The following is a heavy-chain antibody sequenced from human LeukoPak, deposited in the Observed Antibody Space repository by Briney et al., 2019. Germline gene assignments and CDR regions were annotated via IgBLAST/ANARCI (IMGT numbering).Heavy chain of an antibody. CDR3: ARGLTMITQTSRLY. J-gene: IGHJ4*02. CDR2: ISYDGSNK. V-gene: IGHV3-30-3*01. D-gene: IGHD3-22*01. CDR1: GFTFSSYA. Sequence: GGSLRLSCAASGFTFSSYAMHWVRQAPGKGLEWVAVISYDGSNKYYADSVKGRFTISRDNSKNTLYLQMNSLRAEDTAVYYCARGLTMITQTSRLYWGQGTLVTVSS.